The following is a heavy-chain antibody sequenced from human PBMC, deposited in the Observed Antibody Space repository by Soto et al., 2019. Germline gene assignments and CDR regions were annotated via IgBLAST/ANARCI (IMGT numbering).Heavy chain of an antibody. J-gene: IGHJ4*02. CDR1: GGSISSGGYY. CDR2: IYYSGST. D-gene: IGHD3-3*01. Sequence: SETLSLTCTVSGGSISSGGYYWSWIRQHPGKGLEWIGYIYYSGSTYYNPSLKSRVTISVDTSKNQFSLKPSSVTAADTAVYYCARGPYDFWSGYGSVDYWGQGTLVTVSS. V-gene: IGHV4-31*03. CDR3: ARGPYDFWSGYGSVDY.